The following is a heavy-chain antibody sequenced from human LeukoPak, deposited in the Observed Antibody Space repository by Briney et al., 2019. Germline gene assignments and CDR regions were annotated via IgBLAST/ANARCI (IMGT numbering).Heavy chain of an antibody. CDR1: GGTFSSYA. CDR2: IIPIFGTA. D-gene: IGHD2-21*02. V-gene: IGHV1-69*13. J-gene: IGHJ6*02. Sequence: ASVKVSCKASGGTFSSYAISWVRQAPGQGLEWMGGIIPIFGTANYAQKFQGRVTITADESTSTAYMELSSLRSEDTAVYYCATCGGDCYSRIYYGMDVWGQGTTVTVSS. CDR3: ATCGGDCYSRIYYGMDV.